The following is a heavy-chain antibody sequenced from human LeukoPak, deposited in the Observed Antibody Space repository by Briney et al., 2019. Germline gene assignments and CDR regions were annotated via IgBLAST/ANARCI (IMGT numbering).Heavy chain of an antibody. Sequence: GGSLRLSCAASGFTFSSYWMHWVRQAPGKGPVWVSRINTDGSSTSYADSVKGRFTISRDNVKNTLYLQMNSLRAEDTAVYYCARDHSSLAYYYMDVWGKGTTVTVSS. CDR3: ARDHSSLAYYYMDV. J-gene: IGHJ6*03. D-gene: IGHD6-19*01. CDR2: INTDGSST. V-gene: IGHV3-74*01. CDR1: GFTFSSYW.